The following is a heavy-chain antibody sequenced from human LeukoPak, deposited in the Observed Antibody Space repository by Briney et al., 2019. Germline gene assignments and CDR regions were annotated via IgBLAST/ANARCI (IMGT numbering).Heavy chain of an antibody. Sequence: GGSLRLSCAASGFTFSSYAMSWVRQAPGKGLEWVSAISGSGGSTYYADSVKGRFTISRDNSKNTLYLQMNSLRAEDTAVYYCAKVRNSRWYSYINWFDPWGQGTLVTVSS. CDR3: AKVRNSRWYSYINWFDP. CDR1: GFTFSSYA. D-gene: IGHD6-19*01. CDR2: ISGSGGST. V-gene: IGHV3-23*01. J-gene: IGHJ5*02.